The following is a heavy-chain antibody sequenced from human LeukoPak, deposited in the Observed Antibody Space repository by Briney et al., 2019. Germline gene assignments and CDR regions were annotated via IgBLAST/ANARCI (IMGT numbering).Heavy chain of an antibody. V-gene: IGHV3-53*04. CDR2: IYSGGST. D-gene: IGHD3-22*01. CDR1: GFTVSSNY. J-gene: IGHJ4*02. Sequence: PGGSLRLSCAASGFTVSSNYMSWVCQAPGKGLEWVSVIYSGGSTYYADSVKGRFTISRHNSKNTLYLQMNSLRAEDTAVYYCARSGYYDSSGTSRWGYFDYWGQGTLVTVSS. CDR3: ARSGYYDSSGTSRWGYFDY.